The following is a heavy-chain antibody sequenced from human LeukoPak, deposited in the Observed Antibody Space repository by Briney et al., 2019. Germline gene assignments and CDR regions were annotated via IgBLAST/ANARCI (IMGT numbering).Heavy chain of an antibody. D-gene: IGHD6-19*01. CDR1: GGSISSYY. V-gene: IGHV4-59*12. J-gene: IGHJ4*02. CDR3: AKDIAVVGYPTGFDY. CDR2: IYYSGST. Sequence: SETLSLTCTVSGGSISSYYWSWIRQPPGKGLEWIGYIYYSGSTNYNPSLKSRVTISVDTSKNQFSLKLSSVTAADTAVYYCAKDIAVVGYPTGFDYWGQGTLVTVSS.